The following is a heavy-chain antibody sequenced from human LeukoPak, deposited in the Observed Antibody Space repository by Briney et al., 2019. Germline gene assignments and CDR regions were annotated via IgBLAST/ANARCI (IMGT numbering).Heavy chain of an antibody. V-gene: IGHV3-7*01. Sequence: GWSLRLSCAASGFTFSDYYMSWIRQAPGKGLEGVANIKQDGSEKYYVDSVKGRFTISRDNAKNSLYLQMNSLRAEDTAVYYCARGRDGITMVRGVIFVYWGQGTLVTVSS. CDR1: GFTFSDYY. CDR3: ARGRDGITMVRGVIFVY. CDR2: IKQDGSEK. J-gene: IGHJ4*02. D-gene: IGHD3-10*01.